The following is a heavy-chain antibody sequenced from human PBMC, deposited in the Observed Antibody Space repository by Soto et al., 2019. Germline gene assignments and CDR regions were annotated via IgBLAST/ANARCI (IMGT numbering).Heavy chain of an antibody. CDR3: AREGVNDFWSGYYLDY. CDR2: IYYSGST. CDR1: GGSISSGDCY. V-gene: IGHV4-30-4*01. J-gene: IGHJ4*02. Sequence: PSETLSLTCTVSGGSISSGDCYWSWIRQPPGKGLEWIGYIYYSGSTYYNPSLKSRVTISVDTSKNQFSLKLSSVTAADTAVYYCAREGVNDFWSGYYLDYWGQGTLVTVSS. D-gene: IGHD3-3*01.